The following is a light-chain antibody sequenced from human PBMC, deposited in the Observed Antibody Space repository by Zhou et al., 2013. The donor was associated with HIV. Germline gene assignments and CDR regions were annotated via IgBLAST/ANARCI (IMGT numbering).Light chain of an antibody. J-gene: IGKJ4*01. CDR3: QQYKSYVLS. V-gene: IGKV1-5*03. Sequence: DVQLTQSPPTLSASVGDKVTITCRASRAFGPWLAWYQQRAGKAPKLLIYKASSPQSGVPLRFSGSGSGSEFTLTVAGLQPDDLGTYYCQQYKSYVLSFGGGTKVEIK. CDR2: KAS. CDR1: RAFGPW.